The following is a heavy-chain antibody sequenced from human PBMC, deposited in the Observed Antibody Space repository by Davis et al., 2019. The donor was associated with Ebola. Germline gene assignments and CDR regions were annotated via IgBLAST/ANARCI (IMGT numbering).Heavy chain of an antibody. Sequence: GGSLRLSCTGSEFTFNFYVMNWVRQAPGKGLEWVSLIGGGGDDTYYPDSVKGRFTISRDNSRNMLFLQMNSLRADDTAVYYCAKDSRGYNKPFDYWGQGTLVTVSS. J-gene: IGHJ4*02. CDR2: IGGGGDDT. D-gene: IGHD3-10*01. CDR1: EFTFNFYV. V-gene: IGHV3-23*01. CDR3: AKDSRGYNKPFDY.